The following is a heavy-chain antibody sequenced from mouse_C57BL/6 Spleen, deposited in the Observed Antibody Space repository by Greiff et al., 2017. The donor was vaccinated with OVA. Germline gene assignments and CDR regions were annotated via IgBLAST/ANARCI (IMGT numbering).Heavy chain of an antibody. CDR1: GYTFTDHT. Sequence: VKLQQSDAELVKPGASVKISCKVSGYTFTDHTIHWMKQRPEQGLEWIGYIYPRDGSTKYNEKFKGKATLTADKSSSTAYMQLNSLTSEDSAVYFCARGGYYYGSSLWYFDVWGTGTTVTVSS. CDR3: ARGGYYYGSSLWYFDV. CDR2: IYPRDGST. D-gene: IGHD1-1*01. V-gene: IGHV1-78*01. J-gene: IGHJ1*03.